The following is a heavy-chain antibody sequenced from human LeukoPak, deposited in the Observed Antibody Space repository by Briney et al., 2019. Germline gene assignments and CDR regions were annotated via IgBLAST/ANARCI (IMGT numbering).Heavy chain of an antibody. CDR1: GDNGSSNSPA. CDR2: TYYRSKWYN. CDR3: ERGIADSSGYYYVDY. Sequence: SQTLSLTCSISGDNGSSNSPAWNGIRQSPSRGLECLGRTYYRSKWYNDYAVSVKSRITITPDTSKTQFSLQLNSVTTEDTAVSYCERGIADSSGYYYVDYWGQGTLVTVSS. D-gene: IGHD3-22*01. J-gene: IGHJ4*02. V-gene: IGHV6-1*01.